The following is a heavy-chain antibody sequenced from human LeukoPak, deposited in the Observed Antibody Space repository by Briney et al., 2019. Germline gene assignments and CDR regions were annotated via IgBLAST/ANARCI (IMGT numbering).Heavy chain of an antibody. CDR2: IYPGDSAT. CDR1: GYSFTSYW. J-gene: IGHJ4*02. D-gene: IGHD2-2*01. V-gene: IGHV5-51*01. CDR3: ARHPRYCSSTRRYGYYFDY. Sequence: KNGEARKISCKGSGYSFTSYWIGWGRQMPGKGLEWMGIIYPGDSATRYSPSFQGQVTISTDNAISTPYLQWSSLKAPDTAMYYCARHPRYCSSTRRYGYYFDYWGQGTLVTVSS.